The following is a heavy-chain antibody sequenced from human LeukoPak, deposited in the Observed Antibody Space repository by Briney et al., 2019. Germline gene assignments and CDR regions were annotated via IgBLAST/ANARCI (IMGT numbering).Heavy chain of an antibody. V-gene: IGHV4-61*02. CDR3: ARNVRGGSTYLDY. Sequence: SETLSLTCTVSGDSISSGDYYWSWIRQPAGKGLEWIGRISSSGSTNYNPSLKSRVAMSVDTSKNQFSLKLSSLTAADTAVYYCARNVRGGSTYLDYWGQGTLVTVSS. CDR1: GDSISSGDYY. D-gene: IGHD3-16*01. J-gene: IGHJ4*02. CDR2: ISSSGST.